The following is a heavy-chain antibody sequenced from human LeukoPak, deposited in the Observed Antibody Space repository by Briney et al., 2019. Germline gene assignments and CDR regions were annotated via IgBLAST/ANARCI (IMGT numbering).Heavy chain of an antibody. CDR1: GYTFTNYD. CDR3: ARGTMVRGVIYN. Sequence: GASVKVSCKASGYTFTNYDINWVRQATGQGLEWMGWMNPNSGNTDYAQNFQGRVTMTRDTSISTAYMELSSLTSEDTAVYYCARGTMVRGVIYNWGQGTLVTVSS. V-gene: IGHV1-8*01. D-gene: IGHD3-10*01. J-gene: IGHJ4*02. CDR2: MNPNSGNT.